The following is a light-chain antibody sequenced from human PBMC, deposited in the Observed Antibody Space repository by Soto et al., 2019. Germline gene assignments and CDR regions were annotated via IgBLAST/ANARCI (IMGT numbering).Light chain of an antibody. J-gene: IGLJ3*02. CDR1: SSNIGSNT. Sequence: QSVLTQPPSASGTPGQRVNISCSGSSSNIGSNTVSWYQQLPGTAPKLLIYNSNQRPSGVPDRFSGSKSGTSASLAISGLQSEDEADYYCASWDDSLNGRVFGGGTKLTVL. CDR2: NSN. V-gene: IGLV1-44*01. CDR3: ASWDDSLNGRV.